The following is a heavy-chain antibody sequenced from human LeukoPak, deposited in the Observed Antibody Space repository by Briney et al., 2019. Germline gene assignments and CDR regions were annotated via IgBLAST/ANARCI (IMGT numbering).Heavy chain of an antibody. Sequence: GGSLRLSCAASGFTFSSYAMSWVRLAPGKGLEWVSAISGSGGSTYYADSVKGRFTISRDNSKNTLYLQMNSLRAEDTAVYYCAKDPRYCSSTSCYLVWGQGTLVTVSS. CDR2: ISGSGGST. CDR1: GFTFSSYA. V-gene: IGHV3-23*01. J-gene: IGHJ4*02. CDR3: AKDPRYCSSTSCYLV. D-gene: IGHD2-2*01.